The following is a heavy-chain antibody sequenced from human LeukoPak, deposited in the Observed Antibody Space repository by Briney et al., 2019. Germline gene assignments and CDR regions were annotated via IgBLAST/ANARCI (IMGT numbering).Heavy chain of an antibody. Sequence: KASETLSLTCAVYGRSFSGYYWSWIRQPPGRGLEWIGEINHGGSTNYNPSLKSRVTISVDTSKNQFSLKLSSVTAADTAVYYCARGWLRFHYYYMDVWGKGTTVTVSS. CDR1: GRSFSGYY. V-gene: IGHV4-34*01. CDR3: ARGWLRFHYYYMDV. J-gene: IGHJ6*03. CDR2: INHGGST. D-gene: IGHD5-12*01.